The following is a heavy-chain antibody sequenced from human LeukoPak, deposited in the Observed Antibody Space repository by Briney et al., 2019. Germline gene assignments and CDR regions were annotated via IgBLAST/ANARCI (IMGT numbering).Heavy chain of an antibody. J-gene: IGHJ6*02. Sequence: GGSLRLSCAASGFTFSSYGMHWVRQAPGKGLEWVAVISYDGSNKYYADSVKGRFTISRDNSKNTLYLQMNSLRAEDTAVYYCARDQVKRVRVAGDYYYYGMDVWGQGTTVTVSS. CDR1: GFTFSSYG. CDR2: ISYDGSNK. V-gene: IGHV3-30*03. CDR3: ARDQVKRVRVAGDYYYYGMDV. D-gene: IGHD6-19*01.